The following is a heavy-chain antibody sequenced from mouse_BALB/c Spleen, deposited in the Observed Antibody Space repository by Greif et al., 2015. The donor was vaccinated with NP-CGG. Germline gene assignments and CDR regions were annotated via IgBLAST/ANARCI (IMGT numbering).Heavy chain of an antibody. J-gene: IGHJ3*01. CDR2: INSNGGST. Sequence: EVKLVESGGGLVQPGVSLKLSCAASGFTFSSYGMSWVRQTPDKRLELVATINSNGGSTYYPDSVKGRFTISRDNAKNTLYLQMSRLKSEDTAMYYCARDRAWFAYWGQGTLVTISA. V-gene: IGHV5-6-3*01. CDR1: GFTFSSYG. CDR3: ARDRAWFAY.